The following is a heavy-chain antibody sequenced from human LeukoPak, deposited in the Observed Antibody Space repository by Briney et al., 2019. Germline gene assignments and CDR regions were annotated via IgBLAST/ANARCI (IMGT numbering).Heavy chain of an antibody. D-gene: IGHD2-15*01. Sequence: GGSLRLSCAASGFTLSSYGMHWVRQAPGKGLEWVAFIRYDGSNKYYADSVKGRFTISRDNSKNTLYLQMNSLRAEDTAVYYCAKDMLGYCSGGSCPGFDYRGQGTLVTVSS. CDR1: GFTLSSYG. CDR2: IRYDGSNK. J-gene: IGHJ4*02. CDR3: AKDMLGYCSGGSCPGFDY. V-gene: IGHV3-30*02.